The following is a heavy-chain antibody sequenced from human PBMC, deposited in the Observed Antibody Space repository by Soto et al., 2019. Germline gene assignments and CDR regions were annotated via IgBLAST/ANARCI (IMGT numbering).Heavy chain of an antibody. V-gene: IGHV3-23*01. CDR2: ISGSGGST. CDR3: AKDESRRNRRYFDL. J-gene: IGHJ2*01. Sequence: EVQLLGSGGGLVQPGGSLRLSCAASGFTFSSYGMSWVRQAPGKGLEWVSAISGSGGSTYYADSVKGRFTISRDNSKNTLYLQMNSLRVEDTAVYYCAKDESRRNRRYFDLWGRGTLVTVSS. CDR1: GFTFSSYG. D-gene: IGHD4-4*01.